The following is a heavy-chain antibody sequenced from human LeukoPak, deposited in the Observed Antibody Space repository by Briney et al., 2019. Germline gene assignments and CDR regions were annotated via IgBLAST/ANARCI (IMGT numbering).Heavy chain of an antibody. J-gene: IGHJ4*02. V-gene: IGHV5-51*01. CDR3: ARLGYCTGGNCFYYFDN. CDR2: IYPGDSNT. CDR1: GYSFTSHW. Sequence: GESLKISCKGSGYSFTSHWIGWVRQMPGKGLEWMGIIYPGDSNTRYSPSFQGQVTISADKSISTAYVQWTSLRASDTAMYYCARLGYCTGGNCFYYFDNWSQGTLVTVSS. D-gene: IGHD2-15*01.